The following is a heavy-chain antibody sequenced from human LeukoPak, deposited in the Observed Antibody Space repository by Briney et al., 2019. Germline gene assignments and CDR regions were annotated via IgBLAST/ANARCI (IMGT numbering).Heavy chain of an antibody. CDR1: GGTFSSYA. V-gene: IGHV1-69*06. D-gene: IGHD3-22*01. Sequence: ASVKVSCKASGGTFSSYAISWVRQAPGQGLEWMGRIIPIFGTANYAQKFQGRVTITADKSTSTAYMELSSLRSEDTAVYYCARPGDSSGYYFKGTSSFDIWGQGTMVTVSS. CDR2: IIPIFGTA. CDR3: ARPGDSSGYYFKGTSSFDI. J-gene: IGHJ3*02.